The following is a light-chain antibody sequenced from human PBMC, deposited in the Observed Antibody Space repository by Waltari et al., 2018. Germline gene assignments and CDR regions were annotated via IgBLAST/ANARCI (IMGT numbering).Light chain of an antibody. CDR1: SSDVGRYDF. CDR2: EVN. CDR3: SSYAGTNNLV. Sequence: QSALTQPPSASGSPGQSVTISCTGTSSDVGRYDFVSWYQQHPGKVPKLIIYEVNRRPSGVPDRFSGSKSGNTAARTVSGLRAEDEADYYCSSYAGTNNLVFGGGTKLTVL. V-gene: IGLV2-8*01. J-gene: IGLJ3*02.